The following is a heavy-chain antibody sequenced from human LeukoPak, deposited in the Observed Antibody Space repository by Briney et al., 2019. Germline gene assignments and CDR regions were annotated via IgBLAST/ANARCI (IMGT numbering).Heavy chain of an antibody. CDR3: ARDNSVGDVAWWFDP. Sequence: ASVKVSCKASGYSFTSHEMHWVRQAPGQGLEWLGLINPTGSSTLYAQKFQGRVTMTRDMSTTTDYMELSSLRSDDTAVYYCARDNSVGDVAWWFDPWGQGTLVTVSS. D-gene: IGHD1-26*01. CDR1: GYSFTSHE. V-gene: IGHV1-46*01. J-gene: IGHJ5*02. CDR2: INPTGSST.